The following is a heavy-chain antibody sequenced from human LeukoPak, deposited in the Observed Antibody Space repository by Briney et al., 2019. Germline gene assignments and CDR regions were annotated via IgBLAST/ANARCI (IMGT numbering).Heavy chain of an antibody. CDR1: GDSISSSSYY. D-gene: IGHD2-2*01. Sequence: PSETLSLTCTVSGDSISSSSYYWGWIRQPPGKGLEWIGSIYYSGSTYYNPSLKSRVTISVDTSKNQLSLKLSSVTAADTAVYYCGRQEIVVVPAATNAFDIWGQGTMVTVSS. V-gene: IGHV4-39*01. CDR2: IYYSGST. J-gene: IGHJ3*02. CDR3: GRQEIVVVPAATNAFDI.